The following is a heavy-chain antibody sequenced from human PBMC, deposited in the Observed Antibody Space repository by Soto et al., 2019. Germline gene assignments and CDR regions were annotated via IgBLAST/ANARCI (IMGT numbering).Heavy chain of an antibody. Sequence: GASVKVSCKASGGTCSSYAISWVGPAPVQGLEWMVCLIPIFGTANYAQKFQGRVTITADESTSTAYMELSSLRSEDTAVYYCPRGSCSSTSCDTGIAAAGNDSFDIWGQGTMVTVSS. CDR3: PRGSCSSTSCDTGIAAAGNDSFDI. V-gene: IGHV1-69*13. J-gene: IGHJ3*02. D-gene: IGHD2-2*02. CDR1: GGTCSSYA. CDR2: LIPIFGTA.